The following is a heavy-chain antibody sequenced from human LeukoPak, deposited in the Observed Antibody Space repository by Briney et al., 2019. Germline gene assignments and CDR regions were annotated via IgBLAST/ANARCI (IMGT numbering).Heavy chain of an antibody. D-gene: IGHD3-16*01. CDR2: MNPNSGNT. V-gene: IGHV1-8*01. CDR1: GYTFTSYD. CDR3: ARVGGARPSTGFDY. J-gene: IGHJ4*02. Sequence: ASVKASCKASGYTFTSYDINWVRQATGQGLEWMGWMNPNSGNTGYAQKFQGRVTMTRNTSISTAYMELSSLRSEDTAVYYCARVGGARPSTGFDYWGQGTLVTVSS.